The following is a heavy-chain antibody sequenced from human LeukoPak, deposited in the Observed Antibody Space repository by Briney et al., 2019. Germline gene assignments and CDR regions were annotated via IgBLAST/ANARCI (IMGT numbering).Heavy chain of an antibody. V-gene: IGHV3-30*04. Sequence: PGRSLRLSCAASGFTFSSYAMHWVRQAPGKGLEWVAVISYDGSNKYYADSVKGRFTISRDNSKNTLYLQMNSLRAEDTAVYYCVRDGDGSTSCYGVCEEKGFDYWGQGTLVTVS. J-gene: IGHJ4*02. CDR2: ISYDGSNK. CDR3: VRDGDGSTSCYGVCEEKGFDY. CDR1: GFTFSSYA. D-gene: IGHD2-2*01.